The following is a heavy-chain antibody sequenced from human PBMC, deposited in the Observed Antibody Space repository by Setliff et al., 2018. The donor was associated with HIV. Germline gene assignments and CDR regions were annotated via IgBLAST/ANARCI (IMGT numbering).Heavy chain of an antibody. D-gene: IGHD7-27*01. CDR1: GYTFINFY. V-gene: IGHV1-2*06. J-gene: IGHJ4*02. CDR3: VKDGGPWGSGD. Sequence: ASVKVSCKASGYTFINFYIYWVRQAPGQGLEWVGRISPNSGGTDYSQKFQGRVSMTRDTSTNTAYLDLTNLASDDTAVYFCVKDGGPWGSGDWGQGTLVTVSS. CDR2: ISPNSGGT.